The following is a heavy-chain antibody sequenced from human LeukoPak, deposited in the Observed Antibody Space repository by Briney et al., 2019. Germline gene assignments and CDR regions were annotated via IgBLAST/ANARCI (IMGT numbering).Heavy chain of an antibody. D-gene: IGHD2-15*01. V-gene: IGHV3-23*01. CDR1: GFTFSSYA. CDR3: ARDLGYCSGGSCYVGYFDY. J-gene: IGHJ4*02. CDR2: ISGSGGST. Sequence: GGSLRLSCAASGFTFSSYAMSWVRQAPGKALEWVSAISGSGGSTYYADSVKGRFTISRDNSKNTLYLQMNSLRAEDTAVYYCARDLGYCSGGSCYVGYFDYWGQGTLVTVSS.